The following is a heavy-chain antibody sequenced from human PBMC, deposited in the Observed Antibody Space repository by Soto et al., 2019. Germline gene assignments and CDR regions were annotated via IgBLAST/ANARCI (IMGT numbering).Heavy chain of an antibody. Sequence: QVQLVESGGGLVQLGRSLRLSCAAFGFPFSTYGMHWVRQAPGKGLEWVAVISYDGNNKYYADSVKGRFTITRDNSKNTLYLQMNRLRAEDTAVYYCAKGGGYGSGSYSYYYYYMDVWGKGTTVTVSS. CDR1: GFPFSTYG. V-gene: IGHV3-30*18. CDR3: AKGGGYGSGSYSYYYYYMDV. D-gene: IGHD3-10*01. CDR2: ISYDGNNK. J-gene: IGHJ6*03.